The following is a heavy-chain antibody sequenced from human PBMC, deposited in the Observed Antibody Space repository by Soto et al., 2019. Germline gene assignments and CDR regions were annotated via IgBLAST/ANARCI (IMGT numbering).Heavy chain of an antibody. V-gene: IGHV3-11*01. J-gene: IGHJ5*02. Sequence: VQLVESGGGLVKPGGSLRLSCAASGFTFSDYYMNWIRQAPGKGLEWVAYISSSGSTIYYADSVKGRFTISRDNARNTLSLQMNNLRAEDTAVYYCARDRDCTRTACLSSAFDHWGQGTLITVSS. CDR3: ARDRDCTRTACLSSAFDH. CDR2: ISSSGSTI. D-gene: IGHD2-2*01. CDR1: GFTFSDYY.